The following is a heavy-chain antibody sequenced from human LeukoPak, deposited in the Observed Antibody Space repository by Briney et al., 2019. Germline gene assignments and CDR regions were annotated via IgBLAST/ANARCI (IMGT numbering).Heavy chain of an antibody. Sequence: KPSETLSLTCTVSGGSISSSSYYWGWIRQPPGKGLEWIGCIYYIGSTHYNPSLKSRVTISVDTSKNQFSLKLSSVTAADTAVYYCASDREARYLRYFDYWGQGTLVTVSS. J-gene: IGHJ4*02. CDR3: ASDREARYLRYFDY. D-gene: IGHD3-9*01. V-gene: IGHV4-39*07. CDR1: GGSISSSSYY. CDR2: IYYIGST.